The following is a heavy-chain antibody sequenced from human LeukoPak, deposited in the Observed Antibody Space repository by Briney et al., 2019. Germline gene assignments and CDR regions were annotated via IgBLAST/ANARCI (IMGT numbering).Heavy chain of an antibody. J-gene: IGHJ4*02. D-gene: IGHD3-22*01. CDR1: GYTFTSYY. Sequence: ASVKVSCKASGYTFTSYYLYWVRQAPGQGLEWMGVINPSGGSTTSAQKFQGRVTMTRHKSTSTVYMELRSLRSEDTAVYYCARGPGPADDGGGYCFDYWGQGTLVTVSS. V-gene: IGHV1-46*01. CDR3: ARGPGPADDGGGYCFDY. CDR2: INPSGGST.